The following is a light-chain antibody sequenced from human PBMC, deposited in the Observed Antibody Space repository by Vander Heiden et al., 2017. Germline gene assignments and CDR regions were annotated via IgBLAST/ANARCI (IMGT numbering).Light chain of an antibody. V-gene: IGKV3-15*01. J-gene: IGKJ4*01. CDR2: DAS. Sequence: EIVMTQSPATLPVSPGETITLSCRASQSLSTNLAWYQQKPGQAPRLLIYDASTRATGIPARFSGSGSGTEFTLTISSLQSEDFAVYYCQQYSQWPLTFGGGTKVEIK. CDR1: QSLSTN. CDR3: QQYSQWPLT.